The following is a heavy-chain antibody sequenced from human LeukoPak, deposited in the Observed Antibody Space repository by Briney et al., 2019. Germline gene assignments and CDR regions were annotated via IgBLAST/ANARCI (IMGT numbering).Heavy chain of an antibody. CDR1: GFTFSSYA. V-gene: IGHV3-23*01. D-gene: IGHD3-3*01. Sequence: GGSLRLSCAASGFTFSSYAMSWVRQAPGKGLEWVSSISGSGGSTYSADSEKGRFTISRDNSKKTLYLQMNSLRAEDTAEYYCAKGVVIDQYYCYGMDVWGQGTTVTVSS. J-gene: IGHJ6*02. CDR3: AKGVVIDQYYCYGMDV. CDR2: ISGSGGST.